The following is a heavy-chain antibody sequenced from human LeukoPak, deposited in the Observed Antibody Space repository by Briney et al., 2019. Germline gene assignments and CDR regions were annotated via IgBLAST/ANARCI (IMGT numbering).Heavy chain of an antibody. CDR1: GFTFSSYS. CDR3: ARGKGYNWNYVDY. CDR2: ISSSSSYI. V-gene: IGHV3-21*01. D-gene: IGHD1-20*01. Sequence: PGGPLRLSCAASGFTFSSYSMNWVRQAPGKGLEWVSSISSSSSYIYYADSVKGRFTISRNNAKNSLYLQMNSLRAEDTAVYYCARGKGYNWNYVDYWGQGTLVTVSS. J-gene: IGHJ4*02.